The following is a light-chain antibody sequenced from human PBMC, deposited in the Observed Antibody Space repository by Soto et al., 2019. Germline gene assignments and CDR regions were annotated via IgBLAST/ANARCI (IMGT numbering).Light chain of an antibody. CDR1: SSNIGNNY. V-gene: IGLV1-51*01. CDR3: GTCDSSLSGWV. Sequence: QSVLTQPPSVSAAPGQKVTISCSGSSSNIGNNYVSWYQQLPGTAPKVLIYDNTKRPSGIPDRFSGSKSGTSATLGITGLQAGDEADDYCGTCDSSLSGWVFGGGTKLTVL. J-gene: IGLJ3*02. CDR2: DNT.